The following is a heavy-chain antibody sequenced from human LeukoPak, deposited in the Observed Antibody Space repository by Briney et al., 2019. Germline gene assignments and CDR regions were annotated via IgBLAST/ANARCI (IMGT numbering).Heavy chain of an antibody. CDR2: ISAYNGDT. J-gene: IGHJ4*02. CDR1: DYTFMAYG. V-gene: IGHV1-18*01. Sequence: GASVKVSCTASDYTFMAYGVSWVRQAPGQGLEWMGWISAYNGDTNSVKKFQDRVTMTTNTSTSTAYMELRSLRSDDTAVYYCARALYHTFDYWGQGTLVTVSS. CDR3: ARALYHTFDY. D-gene: IGHD2-2*01.